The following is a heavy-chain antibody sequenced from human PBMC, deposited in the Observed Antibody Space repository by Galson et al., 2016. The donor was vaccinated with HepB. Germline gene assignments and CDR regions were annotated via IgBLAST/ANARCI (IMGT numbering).Heavy chain of an antibody. CDR3: AIGMAVWPHGMDV. CDR1: GFTFSSYA. D-gene: IGHD5-24*01. CDR2: ITIGGTKT. V-gene: IGHV3-23*01. Sequence: SLRLSCAASGFTFSSYAMNWVRLLPGKGLEWVSGITIGGTKTFYADSVKGRFTISRDNPKSTVYLHMNSLTGGDTAIYYCAIGMAVWPHGMDVWGQGTTVTVSS. J-gene: IGHJ6*02.